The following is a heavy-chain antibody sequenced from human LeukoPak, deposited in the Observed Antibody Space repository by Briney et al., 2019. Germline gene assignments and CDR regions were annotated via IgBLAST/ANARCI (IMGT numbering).Heavy chain of an antibody. V-gene: IGHV3-7*03. CDR3: ARGSGWLDY. J-gene: IGHJ4*02. CDR2: INHDGSEK. CDR1: GFSFSTHS. Sequence: GGSLRLSCAASGFSFSTHSLTWVRQPPGKGLQWVATINHDGSEKDYVDSVKGRFTISRDNAENSLYLQLNSLRAEDTAIYYRARGSGWLDYWGQGTLVTVSS. D-gene: IGHD6-19*01.